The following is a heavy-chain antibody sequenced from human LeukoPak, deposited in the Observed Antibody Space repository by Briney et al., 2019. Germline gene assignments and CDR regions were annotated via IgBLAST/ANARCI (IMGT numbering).Heavy chain of an antibody. D-gene: IGHD3-10*01. CDR2: FCYSGST. Sequence: PSETLSLTCTVSGGSISSYCWSWIRQPPGKRLEWIGYFCYSGSTNYNPSLKSRVTISVDTSKNQFSLKLTSVTAADTGVYFCARGLGKTMIRGVIVTDYWGQGTLVTVSS. V-gene: IGHV4-59*01. CDR1: GGSISSYC. CDR3: ARGLGKTMIRGVIVTDY. J-gene: IGHJ4*02.